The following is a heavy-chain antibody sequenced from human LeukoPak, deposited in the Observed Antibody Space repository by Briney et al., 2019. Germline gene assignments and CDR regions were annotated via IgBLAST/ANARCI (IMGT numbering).Heavy chain of an antibody. J-gene: IGHJ4*02. V-gene: IGHV3-48*01. CDR1: GFTFSSYS. Sequence: GGSLRLSCAASGFTFSSYSMTWVRQAPGKGLEWISYISGNGATKYYTDSVKGRFTVSRDNAQNSLYLQMNGLRVEDTAVYYCARDRPRYFEYWGLGTPVTVSS. CDR2: ISGNGATK. CDR3: ARDRPRYFEY.